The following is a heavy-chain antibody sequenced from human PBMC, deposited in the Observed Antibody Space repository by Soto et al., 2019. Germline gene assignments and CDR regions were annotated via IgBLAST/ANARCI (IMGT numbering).Heavy chain of an antibody. CDR2: VYGGDSDR. CDR1: GYTFTSYW. Sequence: AGESLKISCKGSGYTFTSYWIAWVRQKPGKGLEWLGAVYGGDSDRRHNPTFQGQITMSVDKSSNTAYLQWSRLNASDTAMYYCGRGGHYLEYWGQGVLDTVSA. D-gene: IGHD6-25*01. CDR3: GRGGHYLEY. J-gene: IGHJ4*02. V-gene: IGHV5-51*01.